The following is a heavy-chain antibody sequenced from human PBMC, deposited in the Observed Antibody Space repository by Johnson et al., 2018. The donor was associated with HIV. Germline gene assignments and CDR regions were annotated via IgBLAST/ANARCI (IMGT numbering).Heavy chain of an antibody. Sequence: QVQLVESGGGVVQPGKSLRLSCAASGFTFSSYAMHWVRQATGKGLEWVAVISYDGSNKYSADSVKGRFTISRDNSKNTLFLQMNSLRDEDTAVYYCAKSAASAGGDDAFDIWGQGTMVTVSS. J-gene: IGHJ3*02. V-gene: IGHV3-30*18. CDR3: AKSAASAGGDDAFDI. D-gene: IGHD3-16*01. CDR1: GFTFSSYA. CDR2: ISYDGSNK.